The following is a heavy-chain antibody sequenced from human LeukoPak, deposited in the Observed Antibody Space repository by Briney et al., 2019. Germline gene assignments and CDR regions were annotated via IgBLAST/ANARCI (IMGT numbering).Heavy chain of an antibody. V-gene: IGHV3-30-3*01. J-gene: IGHJ6*02. CDR2: ISYDGSNK. CDR1: GFTFSSYA. Sequence: PGRSLRLSCAASGFTFSSYAMHWVRQAPGKGLEWVAVISYDGSNKYYADSVKGRFTISRDNSKNTLYLQMNSLRAEDTAVYHCARGGRVGSSWYYYYYGMDVWGQGTTVTVSS. CDR3: ARGGRVGSSWYYYYYGMDV. D-gene: IGHD6-13*01.